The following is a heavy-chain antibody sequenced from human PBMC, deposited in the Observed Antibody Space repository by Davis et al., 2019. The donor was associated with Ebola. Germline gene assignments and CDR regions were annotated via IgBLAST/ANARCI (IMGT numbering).Heavy chain of an antibody. CDR3: ARLVRFLGRSGMDV. Sequence: ASVKVSCKASGYTFTGYDINWVRQAPGQGLEWMGWINTNTGNPTYAQGFTGRFVFSLDTSVSTAYLQISSLKAEDTAVYYRARLVRFLGRSGMDVWGQGTTVTVSS. V-gene: IGHV7-4-1*02. CDR1: GYTFTGYD. CDR2: INTNTGNP. D-gene: IGHD3-3*01. J-gene: IGHJ6*02.